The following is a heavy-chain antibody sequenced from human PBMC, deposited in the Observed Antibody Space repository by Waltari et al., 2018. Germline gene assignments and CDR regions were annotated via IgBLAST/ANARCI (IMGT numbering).Heavy chain of an antibody. D-gene: IGHD3-16*01. J-gene: IGHJ4*02. V-gene: IGHV1-2*02. CDR1: GYSFGGYY. CDR2: INPTNGVT. Sequence: QVHLVQSGAEVKKSGASVKVSCKASGYSFGGYYWYWVRQAPGQGLEWMGWINPTNGVTNYAQKFQGRVTMTRDTSINSVYMDLSRLRSDDTAVYFCARGLGGSSPFDYWGRGTLVTVSS. CDR3: ARGLGGSSPFDY.